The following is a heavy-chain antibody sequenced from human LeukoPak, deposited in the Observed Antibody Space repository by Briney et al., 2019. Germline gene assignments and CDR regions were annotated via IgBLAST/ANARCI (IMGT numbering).Heavy chain of an antibody. CDR2: ISGSSSYI. CDR1: GFTFSSYS. J-gene: IGHJ4*02. D-gene: IGHD4-17*01. V-gene: IGHV3-21*01. CDR3: AREDTGTAKFDY. Sequence: GGSLRLSCAASGFTFSSYSMNWVRQAPGQGLEWVSSISGSSSYIYYADSVKGRFTISRDNATNSLYLQMNSLRAEDTAVYYCAREDTGTAKFDYWGQGTRVTVSS.